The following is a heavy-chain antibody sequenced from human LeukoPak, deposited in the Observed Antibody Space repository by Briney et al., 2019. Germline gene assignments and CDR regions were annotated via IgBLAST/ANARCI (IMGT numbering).Heavy chain of an antibody. CDR3: VKGKTRIAAAGTSDY. D-gene: IGHD6-13*01. Sequence: PGGSLRLSCAASGFTFSSYAMSWVRQAPGKGLEWVSAISGSGGSTYYADSVKGRFTISRDNSKNTLYLQMNSLRAEDTAVYYCVKGKTRIAAAGTSDYWGQGTLVTVSS. CDR2: ISGSGGST. CDR1: GFTFSSYA. V-gene: IGHV3-23*01. J-gene: IGHJ4*02.